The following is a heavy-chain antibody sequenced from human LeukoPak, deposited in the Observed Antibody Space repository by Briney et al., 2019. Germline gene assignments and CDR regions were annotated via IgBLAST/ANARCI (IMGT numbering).Heavy chain of an antibody. V-gene: IGHV3-23*01. J-gene: IGHJ4*02. D-gene: IGHD3-10*01. CDR2: VSGGGST. CDR3: AKDSNYYVSGFDY. Sequence: PGGSLRLSCAASGFTFSSSAMGWVRQAPGKGLEWVSAVSGGGSTYYADSVKGRFTISRDNSKSTMYLQMNSLRAEDTAVYYCAKDSNYYVSGFDYWGQGTLVTVPP. CDR1: GFTFSSSA.